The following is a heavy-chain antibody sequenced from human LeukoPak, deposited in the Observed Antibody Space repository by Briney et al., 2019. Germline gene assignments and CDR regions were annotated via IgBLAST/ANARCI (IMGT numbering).Heavy chain of an antibody. J-gene: IGHJ4*02. Sequence: PGGSLRLSCAASGFTFSSYDMHWVPQATGKRLEWVSAIGIAGDTYYLDSVKGRFTISRENAKNSLYLQMNSPRAGDTAVYYCARGGDRDYWGQGTLVTVSS. CDR2: IGIAGDT. V-gene: IGHV3-13*04. CDR3: ARGGDRDY. CDR1: GFTFSSYD.